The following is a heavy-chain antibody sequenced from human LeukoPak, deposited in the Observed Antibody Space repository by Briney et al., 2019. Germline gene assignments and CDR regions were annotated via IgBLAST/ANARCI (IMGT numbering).Heavy chain of an antibody. CDR3: ARVYCGGDCYQQNWFDP. Sequence: SVKVSCKASGYTFTGYYMHWVRQAPGQGLEWMGWINPNSGGTNYAQKFQGRVTMTRDTSISTAYMELSRLRSDDTAVYYCARVYCGGDCYQQNWFDPWGQGTLVTVSS. CDR1: GYTFTGYY. V-gene: IGHV1-2*02. J-gene: IGHJ5*02. D-gene: IGHD2-21*02. CDR2: INPNSGGT.